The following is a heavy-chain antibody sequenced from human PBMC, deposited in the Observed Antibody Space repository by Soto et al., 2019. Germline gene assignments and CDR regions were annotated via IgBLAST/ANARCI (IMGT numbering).Heavy chain of an antibody. J-gene: IGHJ4*02. V-gene: IGHV4-59*08. CDR2: IYYSGST. CDR1: GGSISTYY. Sequence: QVQLQESGPGLVKPSETLSLTCTVSGGSISTYYWSWIRQPPGKGLEFIGYIYYSGSTNYNPSLKSRVTISVDTSKNQFSLKLSSVTATDTAVYYCARHSSTYRKALDYWGQGTLVTVSS. D-gene: IGHD6-6*01. CDR3: ARHSSTYRKALDY.